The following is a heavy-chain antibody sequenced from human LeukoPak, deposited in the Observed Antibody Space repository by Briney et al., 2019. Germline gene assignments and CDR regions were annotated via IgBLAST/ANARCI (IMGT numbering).Heavy chain of an antibody. CDR3: ARLLVSYGDYGFDY. V-gene: IGHV4-34*01. D-gene: IGHD4-17*01. Sequence: PSETLSLTCAVYGGSFSDYYWSWIRQPPGKGLVWIVQMYHSGSFNYNPSLKSRVTISVDTSQSQFSLKLNSVTAADTAVYYCARLLVSYGDYGFDYWGQGTLVTVSS. CDR1: GGSFSDYY. CDR2: MYHSGSF. J-gene: IGHJ4*02.